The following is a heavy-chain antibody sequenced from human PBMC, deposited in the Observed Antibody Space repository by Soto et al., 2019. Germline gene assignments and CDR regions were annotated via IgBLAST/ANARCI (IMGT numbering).Heavy chain of an antibody. V-gene: IGHV4-39*01. J-gene: IGHJ4*02. CDR1: GGSVSSTSYY. D-gene: IGHD6-19*01. CDR2: IYYSGST. CDR3: ARIVGIRNSIGQRYYFDY. Sequence: QLQLQESGPGLVKPSETLSLTCTVSGGSVSSTSYYWGWIRQPPWKGLEWIGSIYYSGSTYYNPSLKSRVTISVDTSKNQFSLKLSSVTAADTAVYYCARIVGIRNSIGQRYYFDYWGQGTLVTVSS.